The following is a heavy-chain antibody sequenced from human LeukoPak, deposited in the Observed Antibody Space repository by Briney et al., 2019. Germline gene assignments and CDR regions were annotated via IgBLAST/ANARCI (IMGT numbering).Heavy chain of an antibody. CDR3: ARSIVGAPFDY. D-gene: IGHD1-26*01. CDR1: GFTFSSYS. V-gene: IGHV3-21*01. Sequence: GGSLRLSCAASGFTFSSYSMNWVRQAPGEGLEWVSSISSDSYYIYYTDSVKGRFTISRDNAENSLYLQMDSLRAEDTALYYCARSIVGAPFDYWGQGALVTVSS. J-gene: IGHJ4*02. CDR2: ISSDSYYI.